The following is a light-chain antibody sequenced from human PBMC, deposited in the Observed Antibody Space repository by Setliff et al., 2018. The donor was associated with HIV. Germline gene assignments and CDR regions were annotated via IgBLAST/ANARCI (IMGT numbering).Light chain of an antibody. Sequence: QSALAQPASVSGSLGQSITISCTGSSSDVGGYNYVSWYQQHPGKAPKLMIYDVSQRPSGVSDRFSGSKSGITASLTISGLQPEDESDYYCSSYTASSTLVFGGGTK. V-gene: IGLV2-14*03. J-gene: IGLJ3*02. CDR2: DVS. CDR1: SSDVGGYNY. CDR3: SSYTASSTLV.